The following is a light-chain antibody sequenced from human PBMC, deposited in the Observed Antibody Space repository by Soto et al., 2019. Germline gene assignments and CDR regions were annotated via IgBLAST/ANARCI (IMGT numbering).Light chain of an antibody. CDR3: QQHNNWPLN. CDR1: QSVSNN. CDR2: GAS. J-gene: IGKJ4*01. V-gene: IGKV3-15*01. Sequence: IVLTHSPVTLSVSPWERATLSCRASQSVSNNLAWYQQKPGQAPRLLIYGASTGATGIPTRFSGSGSGTEFTLTISSLQPEDFAVYYCQQHNNWPLNFGGGTKVDIK.